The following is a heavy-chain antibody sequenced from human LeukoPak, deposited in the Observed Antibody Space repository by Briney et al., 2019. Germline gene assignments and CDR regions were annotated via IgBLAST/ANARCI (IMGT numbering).Heavy chain of an antibody. J-gene: IGHJ5*02. D-gene: IGHD6-19*01. V-gene: IGHV3-74*01. CDR3: ARAQAVAGTGGFDP. Sequence: PGGSLRLSCAASGFTSSNYWMHWVRQAPGKGLVWVSRINSAGNSTSYADSVKGRFTISRDNAKNTLYLQIKSLRDEDTAVYYCARAQAVAGTGGFDPWGQGTLVTVSS. CDR1: GFTSSNYW. CDR2: INSAGNST.